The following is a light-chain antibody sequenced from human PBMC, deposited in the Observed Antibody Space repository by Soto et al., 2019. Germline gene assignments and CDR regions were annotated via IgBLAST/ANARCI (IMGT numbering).Light chain of an antibody. V-gene: IGKV3-15*01. Sequence: ETVMTQSPATLSVSPGERATLSCRASQSVNSNLAWYQQKLGQAPRVLIYGASTRATGIPARFSGSGSGTEFILTIRSMQSEAFAIYYCQEYNTWPWTFGQGTKVDIK. CDR1: QSVNSN. CDR2: GAS. J-gene: IGKJ1*01. CDR3: QEYNTWPWT.